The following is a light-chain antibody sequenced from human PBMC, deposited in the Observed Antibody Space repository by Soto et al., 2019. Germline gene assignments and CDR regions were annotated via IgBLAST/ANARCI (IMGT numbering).Light chain of an antibody. CDR3: CSYAGSSTHVV. CDR1: SRDVGSYNL. CDR2: EVS. Sequence: QSALTQPASVSGSPGQSITISCTGTSRDVGSYNLVSWYQQHPGKAPKLMIYEVSKRPSGVSNRFSGYKSGNTASLTISGLQAEDEADYYCCSYAGSSTHVVFGGGTKLTVL. V-gene: IGLV2-23*02. J-gene: IGLJ2*01.